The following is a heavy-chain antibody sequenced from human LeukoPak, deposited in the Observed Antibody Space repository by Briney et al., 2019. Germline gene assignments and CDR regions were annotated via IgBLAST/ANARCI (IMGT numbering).Heavy chain of an antibody. Sequence: PGGSLRLSCAASGFTFSSYAMSWVRQAPGKGLEWVSAISGSGGSTYYADSVKGRFTISRDNSKNTLYLQMNSLRAEDTAVYYCARDLLGDGSGSYYNGLEAFDIWGQGTMVTVSS. CDR1: GFTFSSYA. V-gene: IGHV3-23*01. D-gene: IGHD3-10*01. J-gene: IGHJ3*02. CDR2: ISGSGGST. CDR3: ARDLLGDGSGSYYNGLEAFDI.